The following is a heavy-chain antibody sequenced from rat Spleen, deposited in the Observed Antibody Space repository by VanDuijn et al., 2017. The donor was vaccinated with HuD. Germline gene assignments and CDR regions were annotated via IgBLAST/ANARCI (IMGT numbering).Heavy chain of an antibody. J-gene: IGHJ2*01. V-gene: IGHV5-25*01. CDR1: GFTFSNYY. CDR2: ISSGGGGI. Sequence: EVQLVESGGGLVQPGRSLKLSCAASGFTFSNYYMAWVRQAPKKGLEWVASISSGGGGIYYLDSVKGRFTISRDNAKSTLYLQMDSLRSEDTATYYCVKSGYYYSGEGDYFDYWGQGVMVTVSS. CDR3: VKSGYYYSGEGDYFDY. D-gene: IGHD1-1*01.